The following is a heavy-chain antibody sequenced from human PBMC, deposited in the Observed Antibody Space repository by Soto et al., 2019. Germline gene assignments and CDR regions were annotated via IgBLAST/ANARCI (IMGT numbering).Heavy chain of an antibody. CDR3: AKGFCSSAKCYTYSYMDV. D-gene: IGHD2-2*01. V-gene: IGHV3-9*01. CDR2: VSWNSGTI. Sequence: EVQLVESGGGLVQPGRSLRLSCAASGFSFDDYAMHWVRQGPGKGLELVSGVSWNSGTIVYADSVKGRFTISRDNAKNSLYLEMNSLGAEDTALYYCAKGFCSSAKCYTYSYMDVWGKGTTVTVSS. CDR1: GFSFDDYA. J-gene: IGHJ6*03.